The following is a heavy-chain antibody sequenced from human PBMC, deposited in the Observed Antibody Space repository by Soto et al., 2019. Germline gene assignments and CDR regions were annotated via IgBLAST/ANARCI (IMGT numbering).Heavy chain of an antibody. CDR2: IYHSGSA. J-gene: IGHJ6*02. CDR1: GGSISSGGYS. Sequence: QLQLQESGSGLVKPSQTLSLTCAVSGGSISSGGYSWTWIRQPPGKGLEWIGYIYHSGSAYYNPSLKSRVTIAVDRSKNQFPLKLSSVTAADTAVYYCASAHYGDYGYGMDVWGQGTTVTVSS. CDR3: ASAHYGDYGYGMDV. V-gene: IGHV4-30-2*01. D-gene: IGHD4-17*01.